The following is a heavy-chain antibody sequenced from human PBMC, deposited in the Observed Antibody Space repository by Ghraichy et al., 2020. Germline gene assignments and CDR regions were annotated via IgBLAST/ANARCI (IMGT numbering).Heavy chain of an antibody. CDR1: GFTFSSYW. J-gene: IGHJ2*01. CDR2: IKQDGSEK. D-gene: IGHD4-23*01. Sequence: GSLNISCAASGFTFSSYWMSWVRQAPGKGLEWVANIKQDGSEKYYVDSVKGRFTISRDNAKNSLYLQMNSLRAEDTAVYYCARSMPRGGNSGLWYFDLWGRGTLVTVSS. V-gene: IGHV3-7*01. CDR3: ARSMPRGGNSGLWYFDL.